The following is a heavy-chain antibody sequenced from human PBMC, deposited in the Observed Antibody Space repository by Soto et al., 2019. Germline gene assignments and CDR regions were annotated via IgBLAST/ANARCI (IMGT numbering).Heavy chain of an antibody. CDR2: IWYDGSNK. CDR1: GFTFSSYG. Sequence: PGGSLRLSCAASGFTFSSYGMHWVRQAPGKGLEWVAVIWYDGSNKYYADSVKGRFTISRDNSKNTLYLQMNSLRAEDTAVYYRARETEILAGNYFDYWGQGTLVTVSS. J-gene: IGHJ4*02. D-gene: IGHD2-8*02. V-gene: IGHV3-33*01. CDR3: ARETEILAGNYFDY.